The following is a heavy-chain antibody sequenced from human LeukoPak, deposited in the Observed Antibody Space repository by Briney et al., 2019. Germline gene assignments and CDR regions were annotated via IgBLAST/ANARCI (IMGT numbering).Heavy chain of an antibody. D-gene: IGHD5-12*01. V-gene: IGHV3-23*01. Sequence: GGPLTLPCAASRLPFSSYGVRWVRQARGKGLEWVSANSGSGGSTYYADSVKGRFTICRDNPKNTLYLQMNSLRAEDTALDYCAKDITPVTTSVHFDYWGRGTLVTVSS. J-gene: IGHJ4*02. CDR2: NSGSGGST. CDR3: AKDITPVTTSVHFDY. CDR1: RLPFSSYG.